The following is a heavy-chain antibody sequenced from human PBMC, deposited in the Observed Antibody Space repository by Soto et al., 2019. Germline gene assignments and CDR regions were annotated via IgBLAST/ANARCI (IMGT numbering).Heavy chain of an antibody. CDR1: GFTFTDFY. D-gene: IGHD4-4*01. V-gene: IGHV3-7*03. CDR3: AGWGGQDYNY. CDR2: IRPDGSET. J-gene: IGHJ4*02. Sequence: EVQLVQSGGGLVQPGGSLRLSCVGSGFTFTDFYMNWVRQAPGKGLEWVANIRPDGSETNYVESVKGRFTTSRDNAKNSLFLQMNSLRADATAVYYCAGWGGQDYNYWGQGILVTVSS.